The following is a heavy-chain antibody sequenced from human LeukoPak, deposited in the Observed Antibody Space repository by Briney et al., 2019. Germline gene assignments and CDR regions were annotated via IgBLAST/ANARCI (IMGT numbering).Heavy chain of an antibody. V-gene: IGHV1-24*01. Sequence: ASVKVSCKVSGYSLNKLSMHWVREAPGKGLEWVAGFDRDDGTTMYAQRFQGRVIMTEDTSADTAYMELSSLRSDDTAVYYCATVGRNYLGFDPWGQGTLVTVSS. J-gene: IGHJ5*02. CDR1: GYSLNKLS. CDR2: FDRDDGTT. D-gene: IGHD2/OR15-2a*01. CDR3: ATVGRNYLGFDP.